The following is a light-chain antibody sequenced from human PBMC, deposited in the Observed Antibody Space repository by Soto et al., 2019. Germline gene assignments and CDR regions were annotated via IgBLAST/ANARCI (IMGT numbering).Light chain of an antibody. V-gene: IGLV2-8*01. Sequence: QSGLTQPPSASGSPGQSVTIPCTGTSNDIGEYHYVSWYQQHPGKAPKLMIYEVTQRPSGVPHRFSGSKSGNTASLTVSGLQPEDEADYYCTSDAGSDNPVLFGGGTKLTVL. CDR2: EVT. J-gene: IGLJ2*01. CDR1: SNDIGEYHY. CDR3: TSDAGSDNPVL.